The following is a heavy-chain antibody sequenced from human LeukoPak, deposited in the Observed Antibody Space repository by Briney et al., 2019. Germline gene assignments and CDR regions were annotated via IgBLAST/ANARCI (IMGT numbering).Heavy chain of an antibody. CDR3: ARRDGYCSSTSCYADYYYGMDV. Sequence: GESLKISCKGSGYSFTNYWIGWVRQMPGKGLEWMGIIYPGDSDTTYSPSFQGQVTISADKSISTAYLQWSSLKASDTAMYYFARRDGYCSSTSCYADYYYGMDVWGQGTTVTVSS. CDR1: GYSFTNYW. D-gene: IGHD2-2*01. J-gene: IGHJ6*02. CDR2: IYPGDSDT. V-gene: IGHV5-51*01.